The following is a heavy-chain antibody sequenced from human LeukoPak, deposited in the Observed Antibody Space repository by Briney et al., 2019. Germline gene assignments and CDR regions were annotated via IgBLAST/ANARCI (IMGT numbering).Heavy chain of an antibody. Sequence: GGSLRLSCTASGLTFSSYGMHWVRQAPGKGLEWVAIILNDGNNKYYADSVKGRFTISRDNSKNTLYLQMNSLRDEDTATYYCAKSTTVGNYDARGLDYWGQGTLVTVSS. CDR2: ILNDGNNK. CDR1: GLTFSSYG. D-gene: IGHD4/OR15-4a*01. J-gene: IGHJ4*01. V-gene: IGHV3-33*06. CDR3: AKSTTVGNYDARGLDY.